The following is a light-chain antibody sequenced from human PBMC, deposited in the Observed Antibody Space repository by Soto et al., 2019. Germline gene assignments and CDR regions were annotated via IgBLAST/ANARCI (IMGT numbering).Light chain of an antibody. V-gene: IGLV2-23*02. CDR2: EVS. Sequence: QSALTQPASVSGSPGQSITISCTGTSSDVGSYNLVSWYQQHPGKAPKLMIYEVSKWPSGVSNRFSGSKSGNTASLTISGLQAEDVSDYYCCSYAGSITFYVFGTGTNVTDL. J-gene: IGLJ1*01. CDR3: CSYAGSITFYV. CDR1: SSDVGSYNL.